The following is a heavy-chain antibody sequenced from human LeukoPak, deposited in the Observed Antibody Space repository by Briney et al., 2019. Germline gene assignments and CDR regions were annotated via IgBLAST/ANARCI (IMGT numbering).Heavy chain of an antibody. CDR1: GFTFSSYA. V-gene: IGHV3-23*01. J-gene: IGHJ4*02. D-gene: IGHD3-9*01. Sequence: GAPSLSCAASGFTFSSYAMSWVRQAPGKGLEWVSAISGSGGSTYYADSVKGRFTISRDNSKNTLYLQMNSLRAEDTAVYYCAKVSTGGTYYFDYWGQGTLVTVSS. CDR2: ISGSGGST. CDR3: AKVSTGGTYYFDY.